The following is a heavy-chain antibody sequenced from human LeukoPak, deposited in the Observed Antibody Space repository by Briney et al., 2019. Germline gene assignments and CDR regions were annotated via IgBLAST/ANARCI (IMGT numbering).Heavy chain of an antibody. CDR2: IWYDGSNK. J-gene: IGHJ4*02. CDR3: ARARGTSMIVVN. D-gene: IGHD3-22*01. CDR1: GFSFSSYG. V-gene: IGHV3-33*01. Sequence: GRSLRLTCAASGFSFSSYGMHWVRQAPGKGLEWVAVIWYDGSNKYYADSVKGRFTISRDNSKNTLYLQLNSLRAEDTAVYYCARARGTSMIVVNWGQGTLVTVSS.